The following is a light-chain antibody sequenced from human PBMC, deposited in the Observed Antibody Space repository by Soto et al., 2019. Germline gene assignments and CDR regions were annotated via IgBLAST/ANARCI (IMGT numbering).Light chain of an antibody. Sequence: DIQMTQSPSTLSAAVGDRVTITCRASQSISSWLAWYQQKPGKAPKLLIYDASSLESGVPSRFSGSGSGTEFTLTIGSLQPDDFATYYFQQYNSYLWTFGQGTKVEIK. J-gene: IGKJ1*01. CDR2: DAS. CDR1: QSISSW. V-gene: IGKV1-5*01. CDR3: QQYNSYLWT.